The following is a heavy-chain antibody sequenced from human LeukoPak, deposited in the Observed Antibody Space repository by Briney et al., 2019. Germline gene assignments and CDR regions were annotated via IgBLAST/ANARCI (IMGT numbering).Heavy chain of an antibody. V-gene: IGHV5-10-1*01. CDR1: GFSFTTYW. CDR3: ARLNPVYYGMDV. J-gene: IGHJ6*02. CDR2: IDVSDSNI. Sequence: GESLKISCKASGFSFTTYWISWVRQMPGKGLEWMGKIDVSDSNINYSPSFQGHVTLSTDKSINTAYLQWSSLKASDTAMYYCARLNPVYYGMDVWGQGTTVTVSS.